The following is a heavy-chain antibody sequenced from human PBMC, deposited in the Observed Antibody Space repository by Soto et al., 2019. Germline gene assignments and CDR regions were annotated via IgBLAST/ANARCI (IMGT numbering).Heavy chain of an antibody. CDR3: ARGKYCSGGSCYPPYYYYGMDV. Sequence: QVQLQQWGAGLLKPSETLSLTCAVYGGSFSGYYWSWIRQPPGKGLEWIGEINHSGSTNYNPSLKSRVTISVDTSKNQFSLKLSSVTAADTAVYYCARGKYCSGGSCYPPYYYYGMDVWGQGTTVTVSS. J-gene: IGHJ6*02. CDR1: GGSFSGYY. CDR2: INHSGST. V-gene: IGHV4-34*01. D-gene: IGHD2-15*01.